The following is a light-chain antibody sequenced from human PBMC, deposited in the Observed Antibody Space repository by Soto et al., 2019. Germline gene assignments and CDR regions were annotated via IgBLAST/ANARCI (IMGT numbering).Light chain of an antibody. J-gene: IGKJ1*01. V-gene: IGKV1-5*03. CDR2: KAS. CDR3: QQYNSWWT. CDR1: QSISSW. Sequence: DIQMTQSPSTLSASVGDRVTITCRASQSISSWLAWYQQKPGKAPKLLIYKASSLESGVPSRFSGSGSGTEFTLTIRSLHPDDFSTYYCQQYNSWWTFGQGTKVEIK.